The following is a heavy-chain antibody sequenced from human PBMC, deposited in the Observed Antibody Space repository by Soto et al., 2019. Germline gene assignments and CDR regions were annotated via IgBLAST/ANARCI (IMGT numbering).Heavy chain of an antibody. Sequence: SETLSLTCAVSGYSISSVYYWCWLRPPPGKGLWGIGTISHGGSTYYNPSLNSRVTLSIAMNNNNVSLILNSVTAADTAVSYCERVGPWGPYYYDSSPHTFENCLDPWGPGATVTVSS. D-gene: IGHD3-22*01. CDR3: ERVGPWGPYYYDSSPHTFENCLDP. J-gene: IGHJ5*02. CDR1: GYSISSVYY. V-gene: IGHV4-38-2*01. CDR2: ISHGGST.